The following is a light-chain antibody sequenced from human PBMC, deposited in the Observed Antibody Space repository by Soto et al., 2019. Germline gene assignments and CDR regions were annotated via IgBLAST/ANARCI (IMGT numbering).Light chain of an antibody. J-gene: IGLJ1*01. CDR2: DVS. Sequence: ALTQPASVSGSPGQSITISCTGTSSDVGGYSYISWYQHNPGRAPKLMIYDVSNRPSGVSDRFSGSKSGNTASLTISRLQAEDEADYYCSSYTTSSTYVFGSGTKVTVL. V-gene: IGLV2-14*03. CDR3: SSYTTSSTYV. CDR1: SSDVGGYSY.